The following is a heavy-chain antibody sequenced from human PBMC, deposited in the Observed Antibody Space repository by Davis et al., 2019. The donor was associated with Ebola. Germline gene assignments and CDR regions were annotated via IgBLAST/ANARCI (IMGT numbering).Heavy chain of an antibody. CDR1: GGSISSSSYY. CDR3: ARVVGCSGGSCYSGFDP. CDR2: IYYSGST. D-gene: IGHD2-15*01. J-gene: IGHJ5*02. V-gene: IGHV4-39*07. Sequence: MPSETLSLTCTVSGGSISSSSYYWGWIRQPPGKGLEWIGSIYYSGSTYYNPSLKSRVTISVDTSKNQFSLKLSSVTAADTAVYYCARVVGCSGGSCYSGFDPWGQGTLVTVSS.